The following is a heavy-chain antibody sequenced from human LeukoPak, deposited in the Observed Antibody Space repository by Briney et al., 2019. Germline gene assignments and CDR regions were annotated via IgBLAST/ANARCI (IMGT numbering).Heavy chain of an antibody. J-gene: IGHJ4*02. CDR2: INPSGGST. CDR1: GYTFTSNY. D-gene: IGHD5-12*01. CDR3: ATVRGYSGYDCFDY. Sequence: GASVKVSCKASGYTFTSNYMHWVRQAPGQGLEWMGVINPSGGSTTYAQKFQGRVTMTRDMSTSTVYMELSSLRPEDTAVYYCATVRGYSGYDCFDYWGQGTLVTVSS. V-gene: IGHV1-46*01.